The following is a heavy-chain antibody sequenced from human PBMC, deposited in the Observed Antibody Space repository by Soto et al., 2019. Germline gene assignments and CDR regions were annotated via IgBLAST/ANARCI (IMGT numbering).Heavy chain of an antibody. D-gene: IGHD2-21*02. CDR3: ARIGPYCGGDCYPDFDF. CDR1: GFTFNTYG. J-gene: IGHJ4*02. CDR2: VSGSGGGT. V-gene: IGHV3-23*01. Sequence: GSLRLSWAASGFTFNTYGMTWVRQAPGEGLEWVSTVSGSGGGTYYADYVKGRFTISRVNSKNTMYLQMSNLRAEDTAVYFCARIGPYCGGDCYPDFDFWGLGTPVTVSS.